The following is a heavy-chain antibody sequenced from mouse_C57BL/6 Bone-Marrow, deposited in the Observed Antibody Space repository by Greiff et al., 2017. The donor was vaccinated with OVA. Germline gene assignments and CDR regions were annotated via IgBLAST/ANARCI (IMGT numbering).Heavy chain of an antibody. CDR3: ARGTTVVAHYAMDY. D-gene: IGHD1-1*01. CDR2: IDPSDSYT. V-gene: IGHV1-69*01. J-gene: IGHJ4*01. Sequence: QVQLQQPGAELVMPGASVKLSRKASGYTFTSYWMHWVKQRPGQGLEWIGEIDPSDSYTNYNQKFKGKSTLTVDKSSSTAYMQLSSLTSEDSAVYYCARGTTVVAHYAMDYWGQGTSVTVSS. CDR1: GYTFTSYW.